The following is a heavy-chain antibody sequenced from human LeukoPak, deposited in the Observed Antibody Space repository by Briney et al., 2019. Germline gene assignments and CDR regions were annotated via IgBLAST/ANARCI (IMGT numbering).Heavy chain of an antibody. D-gene: IGHD2-21*02. J-gene: IGHJ5*02. V-gene: IGHV3-11*03. Sequence: GGSLRLSCAASGFTFSDYYMSWIRQAPGKGLEWVSYVSSSSSYTNYADSVKGRFTISRDNAKNSLYLQMNSLRAEDTAVYYCARSPLFCGGDCYSTWFDPWGQGTLGSV. CDR1: GFTFSDYY. CDR2: VSSSSSYT. CDR3: ARSPLFCGGDCYSTWFDP.